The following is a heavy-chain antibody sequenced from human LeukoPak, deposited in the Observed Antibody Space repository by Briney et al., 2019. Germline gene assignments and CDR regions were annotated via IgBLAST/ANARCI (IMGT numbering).Heavy chain of an antibody. Sequence: QAGGSLRLSCAASGFTFDDYAMHWVRHAPGKGLEWVSGISWNSGSIGYADSVKGRFTISRDNAKNSLYLQMNSLRAEDTALYYCAKDTAMAKFGYYYGMDVWGQGTTVTVSS. CDR3: AKDTAMAKFGYYYGMDV. V-gene: IGHV3-9*01. J-gene: IGHJ6*02. CDR2: ISWNSGSI. D-gene: IGHD5-18*01. CDR1: GFTFDDYA.